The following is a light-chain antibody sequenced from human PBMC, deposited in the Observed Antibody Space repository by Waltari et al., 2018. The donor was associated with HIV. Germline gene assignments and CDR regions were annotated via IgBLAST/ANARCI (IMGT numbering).Light chain of an antibody. CDR2: DVN. J-gene: IGLJ2*01. CDR3: FLSYDHTII. V-gene: IGLV7-46*01. Sequence: QAVVTQGPSLTVSPGGTVTLTGGASTGVVTRGHFPYWFHQKTGQAPRTLLYDVNTKHARTLARFSGSLLGGKAALTLSDAQPEDEADYYCFLSYDHTIIFGGGTKLTVL. CDR1: TGVVTRGHF.